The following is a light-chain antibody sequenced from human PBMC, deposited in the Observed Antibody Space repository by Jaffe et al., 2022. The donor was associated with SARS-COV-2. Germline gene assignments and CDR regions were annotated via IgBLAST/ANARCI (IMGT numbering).Light chain of an antibody. V-gene: IGKV3-20*01. CDR1: QSVSSSY. Sequence: EIVLTQSPGTLSLSPGERATLSCRASQSVSSSYLAWYQQKPGQSPRLVIYGASSRATGIPDRFSGSGSGTDFTLTISRLEPEDFAVYYCQRYGSSITFGGGTKVEIK. CDR2: GAS. J-gene: IGKJ4*01. CDR3: QRYGSSIT.